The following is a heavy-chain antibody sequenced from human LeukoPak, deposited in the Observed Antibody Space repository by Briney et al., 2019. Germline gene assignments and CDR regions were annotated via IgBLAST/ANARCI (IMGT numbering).Heavy chain of an antibody. D-gene: IGHD5-12*01. CDR1: GGSTTDYF. CDR3: AREELDDSGYDH. V-gene: IGHV4-4*07. CDR2: IYSSGST. J-gene: IGHJ5*02. Sequence: SETLSLTCTVSGGSTTDYFWSWIRQPAGKGLEWIGRIYSSGSTNYNASLKSRVTMSVDTSKNQFSLKLSSVTAADTAVYYCAREELDDSGYDHWGQGTLVTVSS.